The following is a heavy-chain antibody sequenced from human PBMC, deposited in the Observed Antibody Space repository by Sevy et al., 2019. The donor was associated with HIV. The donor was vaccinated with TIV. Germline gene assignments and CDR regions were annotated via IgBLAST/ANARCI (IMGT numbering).Heavy chain of an antibody. J-gene: IGHJ4*02. CDR1: GDSISDYY. CDR3: ARGKVLTDY. Sequence: SETLSLTCNVSGDSISDYYWSWIRQSPWKGLEWIGYILHRGSTNHNPSLKRRVTLSADTSKNQISLKLTFVTAADTAVYYCARGKVLTDYWGQGTLVTVSS. V-gene: IGHV4-59*01. CDR2: ILHRGST.